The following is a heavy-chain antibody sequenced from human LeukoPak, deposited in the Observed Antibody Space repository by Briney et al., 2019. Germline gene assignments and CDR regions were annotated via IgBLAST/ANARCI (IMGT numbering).Heavy chain of an antibody. CDR2: IVVASGKT. J-gene: IGHJ3*02. Sequence: SVRVSCKASGFTFTTSAVQWVRQARGQRLEWIGWIVVASGKTNYAQKFQERVTITRDMSTSTSYMELSSLRSEDTAVYYCSYGSGWYAFDIWGQGTVLTVSS. D-gene: IGHD3-10*01. CDR1: GFTFTTSA. CDR3: SYGSGWYAFDI. V-gene: IGHV1-58*01.